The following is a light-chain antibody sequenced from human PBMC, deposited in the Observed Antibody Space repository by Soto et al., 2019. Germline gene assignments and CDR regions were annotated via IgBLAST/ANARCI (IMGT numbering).Light chain of an antibody. Sequence: QPELPQPASGSGAAGRAIPIFSTRTIRDAGGYNLVSWYQHNPGKAPKLMICDVSDRPSGVSNRFSASKSGNTDSLTISGLQAEDEDDYYCCSYPSSSTLWVFGTGTNVTVL. CDR2: DVS. CDR1: IRDAGGYNL. CDR3: CSYPSSSTLWV. J-gene: IGLJ1*01. V-gene: IGLV2-14*03.